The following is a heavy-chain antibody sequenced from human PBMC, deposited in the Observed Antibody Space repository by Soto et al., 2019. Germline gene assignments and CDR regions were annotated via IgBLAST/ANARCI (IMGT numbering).Heavy chain of an antibody. CDR3: ARTISDWYFDL. CDR1: GGSISIGGYY. V-gene: IGHV4-31*03. J-gene: IGHJ2*01. CDR2: IYYSGST. Sequence: SETLSLTCTVSGGSISIGGYYWSWIRQHPGKGLEWIGYIYYSGSTYYNPSLKSRVTISVDTSKNQFSLKLSSVTAADTAVYYCARTISDWYFDLWGRGTLVTVSS. D-gene: IGHD2-2*02.